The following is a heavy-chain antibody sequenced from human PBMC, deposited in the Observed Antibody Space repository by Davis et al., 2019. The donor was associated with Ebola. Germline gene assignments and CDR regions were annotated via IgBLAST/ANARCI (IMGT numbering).Heavy chain of an antibody. CDR2: IYYRGST. D-gene: IGHD6-13*01. V-gene: IGHV4-39*07. J-gene: IGHJ6*02. Sequence: SETLSLTCTVSGGSISSSSYYWGWIRQPPGEGLQWIGSIYYRGSTNYNPSLKSRVTISVDTSKNQFSLKLSSVTAADTAVYYCARGRRSSSHYYYYGMDVWGQGTTVTVSS. CDR3: ARGRRSSSHYYYYGMDV. CDR1: GGSISSSSYY.